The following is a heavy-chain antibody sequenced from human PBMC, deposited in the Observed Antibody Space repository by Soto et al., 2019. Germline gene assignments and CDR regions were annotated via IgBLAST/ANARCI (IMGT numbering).Heavy chain of an antibody. CDR3: ARADHYDFGSGPYNWFDP. J-gene: IGHJ5*02. CDR2: MNPNSGNT. CDR1: GYTFTSYD. D-gene: IGHD3-3*01. V-gene: IGHV1-8*01. Sequence: ASVKVSCKASGYTFTSYDINWVRQATGQGLEWMGWMNPNSGNTGYAQKFQGRVTMTRNTSISTAYMELSSLRSEDTAVYYCARADHYDFGSGPYNWFDPWGQGTLVTVSS.